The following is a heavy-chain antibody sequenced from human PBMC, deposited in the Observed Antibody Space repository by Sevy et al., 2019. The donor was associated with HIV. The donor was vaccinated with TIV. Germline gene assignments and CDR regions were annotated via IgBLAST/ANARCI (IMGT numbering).Heavy chain of an antibody. CDR3: AGSEQYDFWSGYRSNYFDY. J-gene: IGHJ4*02. CDR1: GGSISSGGYY. CDR2: IYYSGST. V-gene: IGHV4-31*03. D-gene: IGHD3-3*01. Sequence: SETLSLTCTVSGGSISSGGYYWSWIRQHPGKGLEWIGYIYYSGSTYYNPSLKSRVTISVDTYKNQFSLKLSSVTAADTAVYYCAGSEQYDFWSGYRSNYFDYWGQGTLVTVSS.